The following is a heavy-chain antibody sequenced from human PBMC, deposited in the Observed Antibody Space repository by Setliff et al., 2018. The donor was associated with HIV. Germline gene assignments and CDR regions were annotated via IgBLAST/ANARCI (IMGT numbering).Heavy chain of an antibody. V-gene: IGHV4-39*02. CDR3: ARAELHYDILTQFKSVDV. CDR2: VHKSGNS. Sequence: LSLTCSVSGGSISVNNYYWAWVRQPPGKGLEWIGSVHKSGNSYYKPSLKSRATISVDTSENHFSLRLSSVTAADTAVYYCARAELHYDILTQFKSVDVWGKGTTVTVSS. J-gene: IGHJ6*04. D-gene: IGHD3-9*01. CDR1: GGSISVNNYY.